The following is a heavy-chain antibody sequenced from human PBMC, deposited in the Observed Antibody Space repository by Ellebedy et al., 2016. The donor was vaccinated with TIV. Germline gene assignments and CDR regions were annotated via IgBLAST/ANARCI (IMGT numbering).Heavy chain of an antibody. CDR2: AQ. V-gene: IGHV4-59*01. J-gene: IGHJ4*02. D-gene: IGHD4-11*01. CDR1: GASITNYF. Sequence: ESLKISCTVSGASITNYFWTWFRQPPGKGLGWIGYAQKYNPSLASRVTISVDTSKNELPLKLTSVTAADTARYYCARGRVDDSGNRIFDYWGPGILVTVSS. CDR3: ARGRVDDSGNRIFDY.